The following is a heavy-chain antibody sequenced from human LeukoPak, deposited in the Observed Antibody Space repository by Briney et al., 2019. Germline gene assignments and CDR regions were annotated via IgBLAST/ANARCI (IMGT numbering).Heavy chain of an antibody. Sequence: GASVKVSCKASGGTFSSYAISWVRQAPGQGLEWMGRIIPIFGTANYAQKFQGRVTITTDESTSTAYMELSSLRSEDTAVYYCARGSSKYSSGWYDYWGQGTLVTVSS. CDR2: IIPIFGTA. CDR3: ARGSSKYSSGWYDY. D-gene: IGHD6-19*01. V-gene: IGHV1-69*05. J-gene: IGHJ4*02. CDR1: GGTFSSYA.